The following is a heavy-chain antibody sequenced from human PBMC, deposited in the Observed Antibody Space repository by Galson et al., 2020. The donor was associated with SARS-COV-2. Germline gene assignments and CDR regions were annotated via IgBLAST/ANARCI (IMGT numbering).Heavy chain of an antibody. Sequence: SLKISCAASGFTFSTYAMHWVRQAPGKGLEWVAVIWSDENHKYYTDPVKVRFTISRDNSKNTVNLQMNSLRAEDTAVYYCTPSIIVPGTLDYWGQGTLVSVSS. J-gene: IGHJ4*02. CDR3: TPSIIVPGTLDY. V-gene: IGHV3-33*01. CDR1: GFTFSTYA. D-gene: IGHD3-22*01. CDR2: IWSDENHK.